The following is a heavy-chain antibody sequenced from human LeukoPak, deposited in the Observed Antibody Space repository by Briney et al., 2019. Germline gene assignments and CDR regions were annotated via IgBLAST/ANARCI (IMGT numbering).Heavy chain of an antibody. CDR2: ISGSGGST. Sequence: GGSLRLSCAASGFTFSSYAMSWVRQAPGKGLEWVSAISGSGGSTYYADSVKGRFTISRDNSKNTLYLQMNSLRAEGTAVYYCAKDRTHFDWLLYWDYWGQGTLVTVSS. V-gene: IGHV3-23*01. CDR1: GFTFSSYA. D-gene: IGHD3-9*01. J-gene: IGHJ4*02. CDR3: AKDRTHFDWLLYWDY.